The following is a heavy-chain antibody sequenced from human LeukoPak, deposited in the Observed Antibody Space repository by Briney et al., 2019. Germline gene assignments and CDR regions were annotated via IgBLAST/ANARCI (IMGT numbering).Heavy chain of an antibody. Sequence: ASVKVSCKASGYTFTSYGISWVRQAPGQGLEWMGWISAYNGNTNYAQKFQGRVTMTRDMSTSTVYMELSSLRSEDTAVYYCAREGYSSSWYYFDYWGQGTLVTVSS. D-gene: IGHD6-13*01. CDR2: ISAYNGNT. CDR3: AREGYSSSWYYFDY. J-gene: IGHJ4*02. CDR1: GYTFTSYG. V-gene: IGHV1-18*01.